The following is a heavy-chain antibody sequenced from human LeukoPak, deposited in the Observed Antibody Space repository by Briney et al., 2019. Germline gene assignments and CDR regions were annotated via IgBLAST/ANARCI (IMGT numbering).Heavy chain of an antibody. CDR1: GFTFTIYT. J-gene: IGHJ4*02. CDR3: ARDWGVDF. Sequence: GGSLRLSCTTSGFTFTIYTMVWVRQAPGKGLEWAPVTSPDGSNKWYADSVKGRFTVSRDNSDNTLHLEMNSLRAEDTALYYCARDWGVDFWGQGTLVTVSS. D-gene: IGHD3-10*01. V-gene: IGHV3-30-3*01. CDR2: TSPDGSNK.